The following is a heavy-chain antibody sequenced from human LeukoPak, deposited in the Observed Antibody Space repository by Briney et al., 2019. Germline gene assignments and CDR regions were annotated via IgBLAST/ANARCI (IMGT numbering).Heavy chain of an antibody. CDR2: ISGSGGST. V-gene: IGHV3-23*01. Sequence: GGSLRLSCAASGFTFSSYAMSWVRQAPGKGLEWVSAISGSGGSTYYADSVKGRFTISRDNSKNTLYLQMNSLRAEDTAVYYCAKAALYCAGGSCYSTSFDVWGQGTLVTVSS. D-gene: IGHD2-15*01. CDR3: AKAALYCAGGSCYSTSFDV. J-gene: IGHJ3*01. CDR1: GFTFSSYA.